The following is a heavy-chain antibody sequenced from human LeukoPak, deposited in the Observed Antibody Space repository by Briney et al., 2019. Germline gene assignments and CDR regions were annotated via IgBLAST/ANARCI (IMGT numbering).Heavy chain of an antibody. V-gene: IGHV3-73*01. CDR2: IRSKANSYAT. D-gene: IGHD5-18*01. Sequence: GGSLRPSCAASGFTFSGSAMHWVRQASGKGLEWVGRIRSKANSYATAYAASVKGRFTISRDDSKNTAYLQMNSLKTEDTAVYYCTSFVDTAMMYYFDYWGQGTLVTVSS. J-gene: IGHJ4*02. CDR3: TSFVDTAMMYYFDY. CDR1: GFTFSGSA.